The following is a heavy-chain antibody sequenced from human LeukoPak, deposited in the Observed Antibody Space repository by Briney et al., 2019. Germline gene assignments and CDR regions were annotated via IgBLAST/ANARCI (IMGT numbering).Heavy chain of an antibody. CDR3: AREGLLATTVTTPSDY. D-gene: IGHD4-17*01. J-gene: IGHJ4*02. CDR1: GGTFSSYA. Sequence: GSSVKVSCKASGGTFSSYAISWVRQAPGQGLEWMGRIMPILGIANYAQKFQGRVTITADKSTSTAYMELSSLRSEDTAVYYCAREGLLATTVTTPSDYWGQGTLVTVSS. CDR2: IMPILGIA. V-gene: IGHV1-69*04.